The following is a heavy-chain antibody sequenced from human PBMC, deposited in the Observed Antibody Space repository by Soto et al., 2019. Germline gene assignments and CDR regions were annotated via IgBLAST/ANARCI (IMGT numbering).Heavy chain of an antibody. D-gene: IGHD2-15*01. Sequence: NPSETLSLTCTVSGGSISSGGYYWSWIRQHPGKGLEWIGYIYYSGSTYYNPSLKSRVTISVDTSKNQFSLKLSSVTAADTAVYYCARDRGYCSGGSCSYYFDYWGQGTLVTVSS. J-gene: IGHJ4*02. CDR3: ARDRGYCSGGSCSYYFDY. CDR1: GGSISSGGYY. V-gene: IGHV4-31*03. CDR2: IYYSGST.